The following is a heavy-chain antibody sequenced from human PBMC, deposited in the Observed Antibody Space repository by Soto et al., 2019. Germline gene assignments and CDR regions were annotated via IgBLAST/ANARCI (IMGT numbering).Heavy chain of an antibody. Sequence: KPSETLSLTCTVSGGSISSGGYYWSWIRQHPGKGLEWIGYIYYSGSTYYNPSLKSRVTISVDTSKNQFSLKLSSVTAADTAVYYCARESRSYYFDYWGQGTLVTVSS. CDR1: GGSISSGGYY. CDR2: IYYSGST. J-gene: IGHJ4*02. D-gene: IGHD2-2*01. V-gene: IGHV4-31*03. CDR3: ARESRSYYFDY.